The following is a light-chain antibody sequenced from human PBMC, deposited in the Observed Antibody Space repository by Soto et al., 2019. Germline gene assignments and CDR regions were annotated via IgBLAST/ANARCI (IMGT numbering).Light chain of an antibody. Sequence: QSVLTQPPSASGTPGQRVTISCSGSSSNIGSNTVNWYQHLPGAAPKLLIYSNNQWPSGVPDRFSGSKSGTSASLAISGLQSEDEADYYCAAWDDSLIGVVFGGGTKVTVL. CDR3: AAWDDSLIGVV. J-gene: IGLJ2*01. V-gene: IGLV1-44*01. CDR2: SNN. CDR1: SSNIGSNT.